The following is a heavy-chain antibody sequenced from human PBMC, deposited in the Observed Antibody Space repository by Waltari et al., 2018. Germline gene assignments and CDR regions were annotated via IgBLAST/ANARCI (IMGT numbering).Heavy chain of an antibody. CDR1: GYSFTSYW. D-gene: IGHD6-19*01. J-gene: IGHJ6*02. CDR3: ARQRRSYSSGWYGGGYYYYYGMDV. V-gene: IGHV5-51*01. CDR2: IYPGDLDT. Sequence: EVQLVQSGAEVKKPGESLKISCKGSGYSFTSYWIGWVRQMPGKGLEWMGIIYPGDLDTRYSPYFQGQVTISADKSISTAYLQWSSLKASDTAMYYCARQRRSYSSGWYGGGYYYYYGMDVWGQVTTVTVSS.